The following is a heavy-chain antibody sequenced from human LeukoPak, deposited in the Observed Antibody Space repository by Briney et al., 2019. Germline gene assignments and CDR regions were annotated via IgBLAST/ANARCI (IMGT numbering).Heavy chain of an antibody. V-gene: IGHV3-23*01. CDR3: AKNSYYDSSGYSDY. Sequence: PGGSLRLSCAASGFTFSSYGMTRVRQAPGKGLEWVSTIRDSGSTTYYADSVKGRFTISRDNSKNTLYLQMNSLRAEDTAVYYCAKNSYYDSSGYSDYWGQGTLVTVSS. CDR2: IRDSGSTT. D-gene: IGHD3-22*01. CDR1: GFTFSSYG. J-gene: IGHJ4*02.